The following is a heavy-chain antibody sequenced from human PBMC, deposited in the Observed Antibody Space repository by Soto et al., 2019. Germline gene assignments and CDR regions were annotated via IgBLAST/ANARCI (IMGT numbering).Heavy chain of an antibody. V-gene: IGHV4-39*01. D-gene: IGHD2-15*01. Sequence: QLQLQESGPGLVKPSETLSLTCTVSGGSISSSSYYWGWIRQPPGKGLEWIGSIYYSGSTYYNPSLKSRVTLSVYTSKNHFSLKLSSVPAADTAVYYCARLLVVVVIDSDGMDVWVQGTTVTVSS. CDR3: ARLLVVVVIDSDGMDV. CDR2: IYYSGST. J-gene: IGHJ6*02. CDR1: GGSISSSSYY.